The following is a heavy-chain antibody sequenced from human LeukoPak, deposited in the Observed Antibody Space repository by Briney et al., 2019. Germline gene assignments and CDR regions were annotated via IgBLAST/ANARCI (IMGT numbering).Heavy chain of an antibody. CDR3: ARHYHYGSGTYRPLDP. J-gene: IGHJ5*02. CDR2: IYHSGST. CDR1: GGSIRRSSYH. V-gene: IGHV4-39*01. Sequence: PSETLSLTCTVSGGSIRRSSYHWGWIRQPPGKGLEWIGSIYHSGSTYYNPSLKSRVTLSVDTSKNQFSLKLSSVTAADTAVYHCARHYHYGSGTYRPLDPWGQGTLVTVSS. D-gene: IGHD3-10*01.